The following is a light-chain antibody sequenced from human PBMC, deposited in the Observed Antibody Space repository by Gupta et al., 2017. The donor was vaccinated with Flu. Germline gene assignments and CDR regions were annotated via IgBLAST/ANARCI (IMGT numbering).Light chain of an antibody. CDR2: AAP. CDR3: RRTYTTSWT. CDR1: QSINKY. J-gene: IGKJ1*01. Sequence: PSSLSASVGDRVTITCRASQSINKYVNWYQHEPGKAPKLLVYAAPSFQSAVRSRFSGCGSGLDFTLTIITLQPEDFATYCCRRTYTTSWTFGQGTKVEI. V-gene: IGKV1-39*01.